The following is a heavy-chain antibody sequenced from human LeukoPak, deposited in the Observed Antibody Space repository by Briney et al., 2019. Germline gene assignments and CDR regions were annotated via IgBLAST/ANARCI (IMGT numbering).Heavy chain of an antibody. Sequence: SETLSLTCTVSGGSISSSSYYWGWIRQPPGKGLEWIGTIYYSGSTYYNPSLKSRVTISVDTSKNQFFLKLYSVTAADTAVYYCASSYNYDTSGYSYFDYWGQGTLVTVSS. J-gene: IGHJ4*02. CDR1: GGSISSSSYY. V-gene: IGHV4-39*01. D-gene: IGHD3-22*01. CDR2: IYYSGST. CDR3: ASSYNYDTSGYSYFDY.